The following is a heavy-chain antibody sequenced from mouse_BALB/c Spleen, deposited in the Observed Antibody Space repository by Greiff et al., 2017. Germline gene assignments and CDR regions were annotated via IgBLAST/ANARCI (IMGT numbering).Heavy chain of an antibody. CDR1: GFSLTGYG. Sequence: VLLVESGPGLVAPSQSLSITCTASGFSLTGYGVNWVRQPPGKGLEWLGMIWGDGSTDYNSALNSRLSISKDNSKSQVFLKMHSLQTDDTARYYCARERALTTVVGWYLDYWGQGTTVTVSS. CDR2: IWGDGST. D-gene: IGHD1-1*01. J-gene: IGHJ2*01. CDR3: ARERALTTVVGWYLDY. V-gene: IGHV2-6-7*01.